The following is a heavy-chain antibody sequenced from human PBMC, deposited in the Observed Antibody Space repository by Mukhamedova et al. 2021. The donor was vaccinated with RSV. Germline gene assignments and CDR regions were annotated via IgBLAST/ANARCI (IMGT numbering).Heavy chain of an antibody. V-gene: IGHV3-43*01. CDR2: ISWDGDTT. D-gene: IGHD1-26*01. CDR3: AKDVVGGYVGNYFDS. Sequence: GKGLECLSLISWDGDTTDYAESVRGRFTISRDNTKASLYLDMNSLGTEDSAMYFCAKDVVGGYVGNYFDSWGHGTPVTVS. J-gene: IGHJ4*01.